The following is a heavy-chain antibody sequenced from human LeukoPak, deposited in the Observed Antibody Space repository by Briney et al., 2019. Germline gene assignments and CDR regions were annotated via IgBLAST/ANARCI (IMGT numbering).Heavy chain of an antibody. J-gene: IGHJ3*02. Sequence: GESLKIPCKASGYSITNYCIVWLRQLPGKGLEGMTIIYPGDSGTRYNPSFEDHLTISANKPINTTYLQQISLKASDSPMYYCAQQKYGSGLAAFDIWGQGTMVTVSS. CDR3: AQQKYGSGLAAFDI. D-gene: IGHD4-17*01. CDR2: IYPGDSGT. V-gene: IGHV5-51*01. CDR1: GYSITNYC.